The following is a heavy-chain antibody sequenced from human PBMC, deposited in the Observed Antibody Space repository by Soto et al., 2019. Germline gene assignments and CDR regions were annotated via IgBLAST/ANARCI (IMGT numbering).Heavy chain of an antibody. CDR2: INPSGGST. J-gene: IGHJ3*02. D-gene: IGHD4-17*01. V-gene: IGHV1-46*03. Sequence: GASVKVSCKASGYTFTSYYMHWVRQAPGQGLEWMGIINPSGGSTSYAQKFQGRVTMTRDTSTSTVYMELSSLRSEDTAVYYCAIDYGHFDAFDIWGQGTMVTVSS. CDR1: GYTFTSYY. CDR3: AIDYGHFDAFDI.